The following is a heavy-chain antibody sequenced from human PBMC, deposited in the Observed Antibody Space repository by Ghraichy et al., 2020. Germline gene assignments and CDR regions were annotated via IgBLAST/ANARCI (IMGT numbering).Heavy chain of an antibody. CDR1: GGSISSSSYY. Sequence: SETLSLTCTVSGGSISSSSYYWGWIRQPPGKGLEWIGSIYYSGSTYYNPSLKSRVTISVDTSKNQFSLKLSSVTAADTAVYYCARDCASPYKGYYYYGMDVWGQGTTVTVSS. CDR2: IYYSGST. V-gene: IGHV4-39*07. CDR3: ARDCASPYKGYYYYGMDV. D-gene: IGHD2-2*02. J-gene: IGHJ6*02.